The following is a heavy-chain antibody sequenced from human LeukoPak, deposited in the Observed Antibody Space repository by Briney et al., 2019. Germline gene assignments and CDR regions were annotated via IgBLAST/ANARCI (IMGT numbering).Heavy chain of an antibody. J-gene: IGHJ3*02. V-gene: IGHV3-11*06. CDR3: ARATTNPAFDI. CDR1: GFTFSDYY. Sequence: GGSLRLSCAASGFTFSDYYMSWIRQAPGKGLEWVSSISRSSSYIYYADSVKGRFTISRDNAKNSLYLQMNSLRAEDTAVYYCARATTNPAFDIWGQGTMVTVSS. D-gene: IGHD1-1*01. CDR2: ISRSSSYI.